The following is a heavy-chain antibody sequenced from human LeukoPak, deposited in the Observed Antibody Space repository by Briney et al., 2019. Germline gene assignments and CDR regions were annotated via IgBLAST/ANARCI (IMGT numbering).Heavy chain of an antibody. CDR2: ISESSSHT. J-gene: IGHJ6*02. CDR3: ARDRAVKARIGGMDV. V-gene: IGHV3-21*06. D-gene: IGHD4-4*01. CDR1: GFTFSGYS. Sequence: GGPLTLPCETSGFTFSGYSMNWVRQAPGKGLEWVSYISESSSHTYNADSVKGRFTISRDNAKNSLYLQMNSLRVEDTGIYYCARDRAVKARIGGMDVWGQGTTVIVSS.